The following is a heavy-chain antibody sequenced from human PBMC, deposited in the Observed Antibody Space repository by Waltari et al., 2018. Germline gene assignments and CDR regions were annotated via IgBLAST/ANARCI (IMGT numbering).Heavy chain of an antibody. Sequence: EVQLVESGGGLVQPGGSLRLSCAASGLTFSSYWMHWVRQPPGKGLLWVSRINRDGISTNDADSVKVGFTVSRDNAKNTLYLQMNSLRAEDTAVYYCAKGDGGIFDYWGQGTLVTVSS. CDR3: AKGDGGIFDY. D-gene: IGHD2-15*01. CDR2: INRDGIST. J-gene: IGHJ4*02. CDR1: GLTFSSYW. V-gene: IGHV3-74*01.